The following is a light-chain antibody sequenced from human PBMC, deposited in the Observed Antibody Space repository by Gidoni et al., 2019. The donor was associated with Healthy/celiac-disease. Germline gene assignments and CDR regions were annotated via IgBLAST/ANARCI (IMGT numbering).Light chain of an antibody. Sequence: EIVMTQSTATLSVSPGERATLSCMASQSVSSNLAWYQQKPGQAPRLLIYGASTRATGIPARFSGSGSGTEFTLTISRLQSEDFAVYYCQQYNNWPPSFGGGTEVEIK. CDR3: QQYNNWPPS. V-gene: IGKV3-15*01. CDR1: QSVSSN. CDR2: GAS. J-gene: IGKJ4*02.